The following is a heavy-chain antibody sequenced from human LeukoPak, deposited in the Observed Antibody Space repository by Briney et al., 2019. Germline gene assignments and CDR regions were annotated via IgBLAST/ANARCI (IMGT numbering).Heavy chain of an antibody. CDR2: INHSGST. CDR1: GESFSGFY. J-gene: IGHJ4*02. V-gene: IGHV4-34*01. D-gene: IGHD6-13*01. Sequence: SETLSLTCAVYGESFSGFYWSWIRQSPGKGLEWIGEINHSGSTNYNPSLKSRVTISVDTSKNQFSLKLSSVTAADTAVYYCARGESSSWFYYWGQGTLVTVSS. CDR3: ARGESSSWFYY.